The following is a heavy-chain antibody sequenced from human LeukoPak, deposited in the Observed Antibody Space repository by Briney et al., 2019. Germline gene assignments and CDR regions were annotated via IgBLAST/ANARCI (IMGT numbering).Heavy chain of an antibody. J-gene: IGHJ4*02. Sequence: GGSLRLSCAASGFTFSSYSINWVRQAPGKGLEWISYISSSSGNIYYADSVKGRFTISRDNAKNSLYLQMNSLRDEDTAVYYSASLDGGVYGSGNDYWGQGTLVTVSS. CDR3: ASLDGGVYGSGNDY. V-gene: IGHV3-48*02. CDR2: ISSSSGNI. D-gene: IGHD3-10*01. CDR1: GFTFSSYS.